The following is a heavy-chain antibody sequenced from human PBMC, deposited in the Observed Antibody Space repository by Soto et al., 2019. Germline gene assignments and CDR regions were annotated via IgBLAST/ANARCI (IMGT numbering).Heavy chain of an antibody. D-gene: IGHD3-9*01. J-gene: IGHJ4*02. CDR3: ARDCDVLRYFDWPHFDY. CDR1: GYTFTSYG. CDR2: ISAYNGNT. V-gene: IGHV1-18*01. Sequence: ASVKVSCKASGYTFTSYGISWVRQSPGQGLEWMGWISAYNGNTNYAQKLQGRVTMTTDTSTSTAYMELRSLRSDDTAVYYCARDCDVLRYFDWPHFDYWGQGTLVTVSS.